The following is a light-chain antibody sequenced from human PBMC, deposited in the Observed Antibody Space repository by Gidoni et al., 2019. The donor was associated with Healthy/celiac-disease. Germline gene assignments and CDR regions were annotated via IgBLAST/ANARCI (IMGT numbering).Light chain of an antibody. Sequence: ELVMTQSPATLSVSPGERATLSCRASQSVSSNLAWYQQKPGQAPRLLIYGASTRATGTPARFSGSGSGTEFTLTISSLQSEDFAVYYCQQYNNWPPWTFGQGTKVEIK. CDR2: GAS. V-gene: IGKV3-15*01. CDR3: QQYNNWPPWT. CDR1: QSVSSN. J-gene: IGKJ1*01.